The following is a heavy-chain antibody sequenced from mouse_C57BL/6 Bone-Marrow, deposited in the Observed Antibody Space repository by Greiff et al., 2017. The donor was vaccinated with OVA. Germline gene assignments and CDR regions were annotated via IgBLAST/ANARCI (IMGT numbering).Heavy chain of an antibody. CDR2: INYDGSST. Sequence: EVKLVESEEGLVQPGSSMKLSCTASGFTFSDYYMAWVRQVPEKGLEWVANINYDGSSTYYLDSLKSRFIISRDNAKNILYLQMSSLKSEDTATYYCATHYYGRDYFDYWGQGTTLTVSS. J-gene: IGHJ2*01. D-gene: IGHD1-1*01. CDR1: GFTFSDYY. CDR3: ATHYYGRDYFDY. V-gene: IGHV5-16*01.